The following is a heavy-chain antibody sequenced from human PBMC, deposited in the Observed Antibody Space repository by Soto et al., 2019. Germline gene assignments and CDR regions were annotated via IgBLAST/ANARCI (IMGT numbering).Heavy chain of an antibody. CDR1: GYTFTSYG. V-gene: IGHV1-18*01. D-gene: IGHD1-1*01. J-gene: IGHJ4*02. Sequence: QVHLVQSGAEVKKPGASVKVSCKGSGYTFTSYGTTWVRQAPGQGLEWMVWISAHNGNTNYAQKLQGRVTVTRDTSTSTAYMELKSLRSDDAAVYYCARGRYGDYWGQGAVVTVSS. CDR2: ISAHNGNT. CDR3: ARGRYGDY.